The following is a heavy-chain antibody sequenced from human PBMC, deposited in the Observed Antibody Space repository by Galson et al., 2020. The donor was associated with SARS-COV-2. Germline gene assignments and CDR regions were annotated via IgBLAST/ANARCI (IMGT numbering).Heavy chain of an antibody. J-gene: IGHJ4*02. CDR1: GASTRRYY. Sequence: ETSETLSLTCIVSGASTRRYYWNWIRQSPGKGLEWIGHIYHSWTSYHNPSLKSLVTISLDTSKNQFSLKLTSVTAEDTAVYYCASQSEGFDYWGQGTRVTVSS. CDR3: ASQSEGFDY. V-gene: IGHV4-59*08. CDR2: IYHSWTS.